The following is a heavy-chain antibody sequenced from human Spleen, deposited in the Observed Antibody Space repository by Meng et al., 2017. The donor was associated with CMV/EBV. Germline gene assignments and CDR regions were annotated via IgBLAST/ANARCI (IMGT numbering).Heavy chain of an antibody. D-gene: IGHD4-23*01. CDR1: GFTVSSNY. Sequence: GESLKISCAASGFTVSSNYMSWVRQAPGKGLEWVSVIYSGGSTYYADSVKGRFTISRDNSKNTLYLQMNSLRAEDTAVYYCARVSAAELLSTVVTPSFDYWGQGTLVTVSS. V-gene: IGHV3-53*01. CDR3: ARVSAAELLSTVVTPSFDY. CDR2: IYSGGST. J-gene: IGHJ4*02.